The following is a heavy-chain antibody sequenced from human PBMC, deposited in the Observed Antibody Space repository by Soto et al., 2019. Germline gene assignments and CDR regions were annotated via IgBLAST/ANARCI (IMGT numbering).Heavy chain of an antibody. CDR2: IYHTGRT. Sequence: QVQLQESGPGLVKPSGTLSLTCAVSGGSINSNNWLSWVRQPPGKGLEWIGQIYHTGRTNYDPSLKSRDTISADNPKNQSALKLGTVTAADTAVYYCADGVVAGLSGNWDQGALVIVSS. CDR1: GGSINSNNW. J-gene: IGHJ4*02. V-gene: IGHV4-4*02. D-gene: IGHD6-19*01. CDR3: ADGVVAGLSGN.